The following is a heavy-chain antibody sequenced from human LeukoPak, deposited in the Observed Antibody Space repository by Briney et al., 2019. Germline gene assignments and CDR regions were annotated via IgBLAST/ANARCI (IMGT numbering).Heavy chain of an antibody. CDR1: GGSVSSSYY. V-gene: IGHV4-39*02. J-gene: IGHJ4*02. CDR3: ARDGPWKSDS. CDR2: ICSGGNT. D-gene: IGHD1-1*01. Sequence: PSETLSLTCTVSGGSVSSSYYWGWLRQPPGKGLEWIGSICSGGNTCFNPIFESRVTISVDSSRSHFFLQLTSATAADTAVYFCARDGPWKSDSWGRGTLVTVSS.